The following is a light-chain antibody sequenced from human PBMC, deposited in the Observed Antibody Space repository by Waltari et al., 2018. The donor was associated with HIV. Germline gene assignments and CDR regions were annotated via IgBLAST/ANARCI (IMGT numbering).Light chain of an antibody. Sequence: QSALTQPASVSGSPGQSITISCTGTNSDVGRFTLVSWYQHHPAKPPKLIIYQVRKWPSGVSNRFSGSKSGNTASLTISGLQADDEADYYCSSYAPSDSLVFGGGTKLTVL. CDR3: SSYAPSDSLV. CDR2: QVR. J-gene: IGLJ3*02. V-gene: IGLV2-23*02. CDR1: NSDVGRFTL.